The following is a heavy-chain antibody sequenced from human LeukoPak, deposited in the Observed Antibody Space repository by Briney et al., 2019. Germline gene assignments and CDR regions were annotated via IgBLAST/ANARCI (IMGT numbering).Heavy chain of an antibody. CDR3: ARDISALSVITIFGVVIGAFDI. CDR2: ISSSSSTI. V-gene: IGHV3-48*01. J-gene: IGHJ3*02. Sequence: PGGSLRLSCAASGFTFSSYSMNWVRQAPGKGLEWVSYISSSSSTIYYADSVKCRFTISRDNAKNSLYLQMNSLRAEDTAVYYCARDISALSVITIFGVVIGAFDIWGQGTMVTVSS. D-gene: IGHD3-3*01. CDR1: GFTFSSYS.